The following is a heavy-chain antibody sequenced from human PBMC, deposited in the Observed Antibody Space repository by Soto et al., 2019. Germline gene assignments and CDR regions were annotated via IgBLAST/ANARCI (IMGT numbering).Heavy chain of an antibody. CDR1: GXTFSSYS. Sequence: GSLRLACAASGXTFSSYSMGWVRQAPGMGVEWVSSTIGSGGSTYYADSVKGRFTISRDNSKNTLYLQMNSLRAEDTAVYYCAKDGAYCGGDCYSMDYYYYGMDVWGQGTTVTVSS. CDR2: TIGSGGST. V-gene: IGHV3-23*01. CDR3: AKDGAYCGGDCYSMDYYYYGMDV. J-gene: IGHJ6*02. D-gene: IGHD2-21*02.